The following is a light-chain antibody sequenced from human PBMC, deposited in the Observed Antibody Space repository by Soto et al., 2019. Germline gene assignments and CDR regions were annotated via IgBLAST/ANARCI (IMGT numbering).Light chain of an antibody. CDR3: QQSYSTPLT. Sequence: DLQMTQSPSSVSASVVDRGTITCRASQSISSYLDWYQQKPGQAPKLLIYAASSLQSGVPSRFSGSGSGTDFTLTISSLQPEDFATYYCQQSYSTPLTFGGGTKVDIK. CDR1: QSISSY. J-gene: IGKJ4*01. CDR2: AAS. V-gene: IGKV1-39*01.